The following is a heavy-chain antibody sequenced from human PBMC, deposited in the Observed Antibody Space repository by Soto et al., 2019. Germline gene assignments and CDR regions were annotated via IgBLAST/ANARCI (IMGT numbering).Heavy chain of an antibody. D-gene: IGHD3-3*01. Sequence: QVQLVESGGGVVQPGRSLRLSCAASGFTFSSYAMHWVRQAPGKGLEGVAVISYDGSNKYYADSVKGRFTISRDNSKNTLYLQMNSLRAEDTAVYYCAREITIFGVVNRGMDVWGQGTTVTVSS. J-gene: IGHJ6*02. CDR1: GFTFSSYA. CDR3: AREITIFGVVNRGMDV. V-gene: IGHV3-30-3*01. CDR2: ISYDGSNK.